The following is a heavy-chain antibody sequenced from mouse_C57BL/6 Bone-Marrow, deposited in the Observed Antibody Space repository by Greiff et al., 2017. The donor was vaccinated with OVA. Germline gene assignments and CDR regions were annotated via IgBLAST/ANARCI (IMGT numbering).Heavy chain of an antibody. V-gene: IGHV1-82*01. CDR3: AREGSWDWFAY. Sequence: VQLQQSGPELVKPGASVKISCKASGYAFSSSWMNWVKQRPGKGLEWIGRIYPGDGDTNYNGKFKGKATLTADKSSSTAYMQLSSLTSEDSAVYFCAREGSWDWFAYWGEGTLVTVSA. J-gene: IGHJ3*01. CDR2: IYPGDGDT. CDR1: GYAFSSSW. D-gene: IGHD4-1*01.